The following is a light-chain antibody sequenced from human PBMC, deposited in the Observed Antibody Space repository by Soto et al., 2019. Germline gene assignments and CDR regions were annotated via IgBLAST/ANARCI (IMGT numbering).Light chain of an antibody. CDR2: KAS. Sequence: DIQMTQSPSTLSASVGDSVTITCRASESISSWLAWFQQKPGKAPKLLIQKASILESGVPSRFSGSESGTEFTLTIRSLQPDDFATYFCQQYSAKWSFGQGTKVEIK. CDR3: QQYSAKWS. J-gene: IGKJ1*01. V-gene: IGKV1-5*03. CDR1: ESISSW.